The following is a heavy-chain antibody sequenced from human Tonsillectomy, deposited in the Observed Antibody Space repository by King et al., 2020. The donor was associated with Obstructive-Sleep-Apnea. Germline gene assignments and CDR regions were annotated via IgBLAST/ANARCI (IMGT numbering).Heavy chain of an antibody. Sequence: VQLVESGGGLVQPGGSLRLSCAASGFTFSSYAMSWVRQAPGKGLEWVSAISGSGGSTYYADSVKGRFTISRDNSKNTLYLQMNSLRAEDTAVYYCAKVGIVVVIKSPAEYFQHWGQGTLVTVSS. J-gene: IGHJ1*01. D-gene: IGHD3-22*01. CDR3: AKVGIVVVIKSPAEYFQH. V-gene: IGHV3-23*04. CDR2: ISGSGGST. CDR1: GFTFSSYA.